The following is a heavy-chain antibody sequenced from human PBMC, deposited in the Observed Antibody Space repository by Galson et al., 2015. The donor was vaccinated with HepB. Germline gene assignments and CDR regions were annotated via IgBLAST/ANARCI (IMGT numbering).Heavy chain of an antibody. CDR3: STYVVERIT. V-gene: IGHV3-15*01. D-gene: IGHD3-10*02. CDR2: LKRKNEGGTR. J-gene: IGHJ5*02. CDR1: GFTFTMAW. Sequence: SLRLSCAAYGFTFTMAWMNWVRQAPGKGLEWVGQLKRKNEGGTRHFAAPVKGRFIVSSDDSKTILYLQINSLKTEVTAVYFFSTYVVERITWGQGTLVTVSS.